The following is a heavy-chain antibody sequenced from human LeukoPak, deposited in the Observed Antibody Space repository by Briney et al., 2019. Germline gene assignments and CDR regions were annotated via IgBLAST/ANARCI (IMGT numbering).Heavy chain of an antibody. CDR3: ARLSHYFDSSGYYYVRFFDY. J-gene: IGHJ4*02. CDR2: IYDSGST. D-gene: IGHD3-22*01. Sequence: SETLSLTCTVSGGSFSSYSWSWVRQAPGKGLEWIGYIYDSGSTNYKPSLKSRVAISVDKSKNQFSLNLSYVTAADTAVYYCARLSHYFDSSGYYYVRFFDYWGQGTLVTVSS. CDR1: GGSFSSYS. V-gene: IGHV4-59*08.